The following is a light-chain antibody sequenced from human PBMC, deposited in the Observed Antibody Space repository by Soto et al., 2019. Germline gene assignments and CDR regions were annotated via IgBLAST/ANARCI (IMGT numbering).Light chain of an antibody. Sequence: QSALTQPASVSGSPGQSITISCTGTSSDVGGYNYVSWYQQHPGKAPKLMIYDVSNRPSGVSNRFSGSKRGNTASLTISGLQAEDEADYYCSSYTSSSTLVVFGGGTKLTVL. V-gene: IGLV2-14*01. CDR2: DVS. CDR3: SSYTSSSTLVV. CDR1: SSDVGGYNY. J-gene: IGLJ2*01.